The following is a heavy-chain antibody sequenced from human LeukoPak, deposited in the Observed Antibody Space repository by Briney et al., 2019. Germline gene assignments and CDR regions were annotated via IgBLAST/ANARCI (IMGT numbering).Heavy chain of an antibody. CDR1: GGSISSGGYY. CDR3: ARVMRGGSWLYYFDY. J-gene: IGHJ4*02. D-gene: IGHD6-13*01. Sequence: SETLSLTCTVSGGSISSGGYYWSWIRQPPGKGLEWIGYIYHSGSTYYNPSLKSRVTISVDRSKNQFSLKLSSVTAADTAVYYCARVMRGGSWLYYFDYWGQGTLVTVSS. CDR2: IYHSGST. V-gene: IGHV4-30-2*01.